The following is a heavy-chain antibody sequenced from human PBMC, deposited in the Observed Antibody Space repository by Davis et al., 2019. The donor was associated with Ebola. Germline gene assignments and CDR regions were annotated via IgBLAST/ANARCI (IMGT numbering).Heavy chain of an antibody. Sequence: GESLKISCVGSGFTFNTYWMYWVRQVPGKGLEWVSAISGSGGSTYYADFVKGRFTISRDNSKNTLYLQMNSLRAEDTAVYYCAKDDYGDWGQGKLVTVSS. CDR2: ISGSGGST. V-gene: IGHV3-23*01. J-gene: IGHJ4*02. D-gene: IGHD4-17*01. CDR3: AKDDYGD. CDR1: GFTFNTYW.